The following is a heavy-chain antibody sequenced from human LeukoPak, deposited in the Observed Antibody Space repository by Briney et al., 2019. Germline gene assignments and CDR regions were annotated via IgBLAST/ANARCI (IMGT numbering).Heavy chain of an antibody. CDR2: IKQDGSEK. Sequence: GGSLRLSCAASGFTFSTYWMSWVRQAPGKGLEWVANIKQDGSEKYYVDSVKGRFTISRDNAKNSLYLQMNSLGAEDTAVYYCARDYGGSYYLDCWGQGTLVTVSS. V-gene: IGHV3-7*01. CDR1: GFTFSTYW. D-gene: IGHD1-26*01. J-gene: IGHJ4*02. CDR3: ARDYGGSYYLDC.